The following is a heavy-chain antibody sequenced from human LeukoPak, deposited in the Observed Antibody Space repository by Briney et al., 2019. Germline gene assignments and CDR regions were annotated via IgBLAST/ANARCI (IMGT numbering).Heavy chain of an antibody. J-gene: IGHJ4*02. CDR2: ISYDGSNK. CDR3: VTVVPLDS. Sequence: GGSLRLSCAASGFTFSAYGMHWVRQAPGKGLEWLTFISYDGSNKYSADSVKGRFSISRDNSKNTLYLQMNSLRAEDTAVYYCVTVVPLDSWGQGTLVTVSS. D-gene: IGHD3-10*02. CDR1: GFTFSAYG. V-gene: IGHV3-30*03.